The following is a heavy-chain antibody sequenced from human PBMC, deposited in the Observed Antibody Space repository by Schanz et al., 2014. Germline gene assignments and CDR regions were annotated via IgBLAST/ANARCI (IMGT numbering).Heavy chain of an antibody. Sequence: QVQLVQSGAEMKKPGASVKVSCKASGYTFTGYYMHWVRQAPGQGLEWLGRIMPLRGIGNNAWKFQDRLTITADKSMNITYMELSSLGTEDTAVYYCARGYGDSPTDFWGQGTLVTVSS. CDR3: ARGYGDSPTDF. CDR1: GYTFTGYY. D-gene: IGHD4-17*01. CDR2: IMPLRGIG. J-gene: IGHJ4*02. V-gene: IGHV1-69*09.